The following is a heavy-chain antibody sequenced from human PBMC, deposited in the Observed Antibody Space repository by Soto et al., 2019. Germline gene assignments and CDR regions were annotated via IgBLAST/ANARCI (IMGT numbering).Heavy chain of an antibody. CDR1: GYTFTSYA. D-gene: IGHD3-22*01. CDR2: INAGNGNT. Sequence: ASVKVSCKASGYTFTSYAMHWVRQAPGQRLEWMGWINAGNGNTKYSQKFQGRVTITRDTSASTAYMELSSLRSEDTAVYYCASDYYDSSGYLYDAFDIWGQGTMVTVS. J-gene: IGHJ3*02. CDR3: ASDYYDSSGYLYDAFDI. V-gene: IGHV1-3*01.